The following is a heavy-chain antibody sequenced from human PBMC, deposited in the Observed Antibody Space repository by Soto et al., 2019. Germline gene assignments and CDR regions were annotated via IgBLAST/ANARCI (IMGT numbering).Heavy chain of an antibody. CDR2: INPSGGST. D-gene: IGHD3-3*01. J-gene: IGHJ3*02. CDR3: ARGLRFLEWLPTHNAFDI. V-gene: IGHV1-46*03. CDR1: GYTFTSYY. Sequence: ASVKVSCKASGYTFTSYYMHWVRQAPGQGLEWMGIINPSGGSTSYAQKFQGRVTMTRDTSTSTVYMELSSLRSEDTAVYYCARGLRFLEWLPTHNAFDIWGQGTMVTVSS.